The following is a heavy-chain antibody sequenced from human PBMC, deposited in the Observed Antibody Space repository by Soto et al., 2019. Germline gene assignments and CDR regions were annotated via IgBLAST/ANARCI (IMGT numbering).Heavy chain of an antibody. CDR3: VRIFYLTEYSGSHDDAFDI. D-gene: IGHD5-12*01. J-gene: IGHJ3*02. CDR2: IYSGGST. Sequence: PGGSLRLSCAASGFTVSSNYMSWVRQAPGKGLEWVSVIYSGGSTYYADSVKGRFTISRHNSKNTLYLQMNSLRAEDTAVYYCVRIFYLTEYSGSHDDAFDIWGQGTMVTVSS. CDR1: GFTVSSNY. V-gene: IGHV3-53*04.